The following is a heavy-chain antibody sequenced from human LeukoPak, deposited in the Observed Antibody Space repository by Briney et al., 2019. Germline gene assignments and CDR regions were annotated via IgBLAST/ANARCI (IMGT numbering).Heavy chain of an antibody. CDR2: ISSSSSNI. D-gene: IGHD3-3*01. V-gene: IGHV3-21*01. CDR1: GFTFSNAW. Sequence: GSLRLSCAASGFTFSNAWMSWVRQAPGKGLEWVSTISSSSSNIYYADSVKGRFTISRDNAKKSLYLQMNSLRVEDTAVYYCARGADFWSGYSRGYYMDVWGKGTTVTVSS. CDR3: ARGADFWSGYSRGYYMDV. J-gene: IGHJ6*03.